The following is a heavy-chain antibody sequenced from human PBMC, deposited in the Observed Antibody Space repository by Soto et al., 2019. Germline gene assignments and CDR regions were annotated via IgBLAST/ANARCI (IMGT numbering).Heavy chain of an antibody. CDR2: ISSDGSST. CDR1: GFTLSNYW. D-gene: IGHD2-2*01. J-gene: IGHJ4*02. Sequence: PGGSLRLSCAASGFTLSNYWMHWARQAPGKGLVWVSRISSDGSSTNYADSVKGRFTISRDNAKNTLHLQMNSLRGEDTAVYYCARVPYCSSSSCYSYFDSWGQGTLVTVSS. CDR3: ARVPYCSSSSCYSYFDS. V-gene: IGHV3-74*01.